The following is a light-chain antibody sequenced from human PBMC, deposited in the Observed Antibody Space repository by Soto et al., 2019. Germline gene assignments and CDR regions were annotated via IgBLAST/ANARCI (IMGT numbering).Light chain of an antibody. V-gene: IGKV3-20*01. Sequence: EIGVTPSPSTLSLTPRERATLSCRASQSVSSSYLAWYQQKPGQAPRLLIYGASSRATGIPDRFSGSGSGTDFTLTISRLEPEYFAVYYCQQYCSSRTFGQGTKVDIK. CDR3: QQYCSSRT. J-gene: IGKJ1*01. CDR2: GAS. CDR1: QSVSSSY.